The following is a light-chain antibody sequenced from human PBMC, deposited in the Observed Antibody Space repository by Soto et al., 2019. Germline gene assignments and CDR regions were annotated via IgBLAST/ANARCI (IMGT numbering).Light chain of an antibody. Sequence: EIVMTHSLVTLSVSPCERDNLYFSASQSLTSRYLAWYRPKPGQAPRLLIYGTSSRATGIPDRFSGSGSGTDFTLTISRLEPEDFAVYYCQRYHSSPRPFGQGTKV. CDR2: GTS. J-gene: IGKJ1*01. CDR1: QSLTSRY. CDR3: QRYHSSPRP. V-gene: IGKV3-20*01.